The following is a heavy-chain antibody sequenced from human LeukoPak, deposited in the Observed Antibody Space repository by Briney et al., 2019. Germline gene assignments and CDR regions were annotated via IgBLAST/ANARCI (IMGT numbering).Heavy chain of an antibody. D-gene: IGHD3-9*01. Sequence: GGSLRLSCAASGFTFSSYAMSWVRQAPGKGLEWVSAISGSGGSTYYADSVKGRFTISRDNSKNTLYLQMNSLRAEDTAVYYCAKDGYFDWLSYSPYYFDYWGQGTLVTVSS. CDR3: AKDGYFDWLSYSPYYFDY. CDR1: GFTFSSYA. V-gene: IGHV3-23*01. CDR2: ISGSGGST. J-gene: IGHJ4*02.